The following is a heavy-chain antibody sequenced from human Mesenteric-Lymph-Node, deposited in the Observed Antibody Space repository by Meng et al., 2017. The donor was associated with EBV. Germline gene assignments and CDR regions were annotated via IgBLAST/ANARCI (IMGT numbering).Heavy chain of an antibody. CDR3: AKDEAVGF. V-gene: IGHV3-30*18. CDR1: GFTFSSYG. J-gene: IGHJ4*02. CDR2: ISYDGSNK. Sequence: QVWLVESGGGVVQPGRSLRLSCAASGFTFSSYGMHWVRQAPGKGLEWVAVISYDGSNKYYADSVKGRFTISRDNGENALYLQMNSLRDEDTAVYYCAKDEAVGFWGQGTLVTVSS.